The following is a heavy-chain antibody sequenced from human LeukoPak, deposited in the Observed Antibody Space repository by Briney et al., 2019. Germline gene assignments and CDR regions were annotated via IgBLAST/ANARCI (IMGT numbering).Heavy chain of an antibody. Sequence: SETLSLTCAVSGYSISSAYYWGWMRQPPGKGLEWIGSIYHSRSTYYNPSLKSRVTISVDTSKNQFSLKLSSVTAADTAVYYCAREWAYGSGSYFAYWGQGTLVTVSS. D-gene: IGHD3-10*01. CDR2: IYHSRST. CDR1: GYSISSAYY. CDR3: AREWAYGSGSYFAY. J-gene: IGHJ4*02. V-gene: IGHV4-38-2*02.